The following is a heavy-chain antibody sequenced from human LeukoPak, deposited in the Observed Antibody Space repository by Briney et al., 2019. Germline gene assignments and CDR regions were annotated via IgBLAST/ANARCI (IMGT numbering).Heavy chain of an antibody. CDR2: ISGSGGST. Sequence: GGSLRLSCAASGFTFSSYAMSWVRKAPGKGLEWVSAISGSGGSTYYADSVKGRFTISRDNSKNTLYLQMNSLRAEDTAVYYCAKDRVLWFGELLSVGWFDPWGQGTLVTVSS. CDR3: AKDRVLWFGELLSVGWFDP. D-gene: IGHD3-10*01. CDR1: GFTFSSYA. J-gene: IGHJ5*02. V-gene: IGHV3-23*01.